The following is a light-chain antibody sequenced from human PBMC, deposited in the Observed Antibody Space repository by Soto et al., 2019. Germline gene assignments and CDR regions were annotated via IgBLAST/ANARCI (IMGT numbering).Light chain of an antibody. V-gene: IGLV2-8*01. CDR3: SSNAGIDNHYV. J-gene: IGLJ1*01. CDR1: SSDVGGYNF. Sequence: QSALTQPPSASGSPGQSVTISCTGTSSDVGGYNFVSWYQQHPGKAPKLMIYEVSKRPSGVPDRFSGSKSGNTASLTVSGLQAEDEADYYCSSNAGIDNHYVFGTGTKLTVL. CDR2: EVS.